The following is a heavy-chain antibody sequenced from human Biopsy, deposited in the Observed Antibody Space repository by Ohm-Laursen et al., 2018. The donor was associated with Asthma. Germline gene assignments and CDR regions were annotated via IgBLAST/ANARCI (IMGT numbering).Heavy chain of an antibody. CDR3: AKDWKSLYVQYFFEY. D-gene: IGHD5/OR15-5a*01. V-gene: IGHV3-23*01. J-gene: IGHJ4*02. Sequence: SLRLSCAASGFTFSSYALSWVRQAPGKGLEWVSGISGDAQRTYYEDSVKGRFTISRDNSTNTIYLQLNSLRAEDTAVYYCAKDWKSLYVQYFFEYWGQGTLVTVSS. CDR1: GFTFSSYA. CDR2: ISGDAQRT.